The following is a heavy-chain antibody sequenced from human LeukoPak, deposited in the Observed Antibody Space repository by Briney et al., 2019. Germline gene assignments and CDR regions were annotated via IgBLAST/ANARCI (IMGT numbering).Heavy chain of an antibody. D-gene: IGHD3-10*01. CDR2: INPNSGGT. CDR3: ARLTLDYGSGSYGMDV. Sequence: ASVKVSCKASGYTFTSYYMHWVRQAPGQGLEWMGWINPNSGGTNYAQKFQGWVTMTRDTSISTAYMELSRLRSDDTAVYYCARLTLDYGSGSYGMDVWGQGTTVTVSS. V-gene: IGHV1-2*04. J-gene: IGHJ6*02. CDR1: GYTFTSYY.